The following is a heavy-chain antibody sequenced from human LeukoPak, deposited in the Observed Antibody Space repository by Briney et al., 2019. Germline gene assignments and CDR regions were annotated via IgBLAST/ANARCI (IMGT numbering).Heavy chain of an antibody. V-gene: IGHV4-4*02. J-gene: IGHJ4*02. CDR2: IYHSGTT. D-gene: IGHD6-13*01. CDR3: GCIAATGIFYF. Sequence: SETLSLTCAVSGDSISSKNWWTWVRQPPGKGLEWIGEIYHSGTTNYNPSLKSRVTISIDKSRNQFSLKLSSVTAADTAVYYCGCIAATGIFYFWGQGTLVTVSS. CDR1: GDSISSKNW.